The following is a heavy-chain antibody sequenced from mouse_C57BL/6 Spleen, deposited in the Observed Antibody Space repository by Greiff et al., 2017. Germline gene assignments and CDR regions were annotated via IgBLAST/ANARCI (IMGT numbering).Heavy chain of an antibody. Sequence: EVQLQQSGTVLARPGASVKMSCKTSGYTFTSYWMHWVKQRPGQGLEWIGAIYPGNSDTSYNQKFKGKAKLTAVTSASTAYMELSSLTNEDSAVYYCTSGDYGSSYYFDYWGQGTTLTVSS. V-gene: IGHV1-5*01. CDR1: GYTFTSYW. J-gene: IGHJ2*01. CDR2: IYPGNSDT. CDR3: TSGDYGSSYYFDY. D-gene: IGHD1-1*01.